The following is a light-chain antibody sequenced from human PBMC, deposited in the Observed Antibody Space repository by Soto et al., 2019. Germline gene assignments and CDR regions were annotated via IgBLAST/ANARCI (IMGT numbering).Light chain of an antibody. V-gene: IGLV2-14*01. CDR1: SIDVGGYNY. Sequence: QSVLTQPASVSGSPGQSITISCTGTSIDVGGYNYVSWYQQHPGKAPKLMIYGVTNRPSGISNRFSGSKSGNTASLTISGLQTEDEADYYCNSYTSSRTVVFGGGTKVTVL. J-gene: IGLJ2*01. CDR2: GVT. CDR3: NSYTSSRTVV.